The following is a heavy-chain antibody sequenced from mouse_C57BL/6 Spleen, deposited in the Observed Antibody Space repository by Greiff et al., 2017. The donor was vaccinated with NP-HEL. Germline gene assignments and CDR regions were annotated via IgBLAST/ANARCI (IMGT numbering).Heavy chain of an antibody. D-gene: IGHD3-2*02. J-gene: IGHJ2*01. CDR2: IDPNSGGT. V-gene: IGHV1-72*01. CDR3: ARRAAQATYYFDY. CDR1: GYTFTSYW. Sequence: QVQLQQPGAELVKPGASVKLSCKASGYTFTSYWMHWVQQRPGRGLEWIGRIDPNSGGTKYNEKLKSKATLTVDKPSSTAYMQLSSLTSEDSAVYYCARRAAQATYYFDYWGQGTTLTVSS.